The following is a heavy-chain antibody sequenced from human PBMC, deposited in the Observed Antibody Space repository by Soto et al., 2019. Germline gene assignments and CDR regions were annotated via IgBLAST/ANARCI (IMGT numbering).Heavy chain of an antibody. V-gene: IGHV3-23*01. CDR2: TSNSGGIT. D-gene: IGHD6-13*01. CDR1: GFNFSTYA. Sequence: GRALIISGAASGFNFSTYARSWVRQAPGKGLEWVSSTSNSGGITHYADSVKGRFTISRDSSKNTLYLQMSSLRAEDTALYYCAKSYSSNWYDYFDHWGQGTLVPGSS. CDR3: AKSYSSNWYDYFDH. J-gene: IGHJ4*02.